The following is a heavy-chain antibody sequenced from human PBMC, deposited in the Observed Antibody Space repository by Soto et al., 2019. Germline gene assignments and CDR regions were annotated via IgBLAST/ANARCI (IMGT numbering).Heavy chain of an antibody. CDR1: GFILSNYT. CDR2: ISGSSTYI. D-gene: IGHD2-15*01. J-gene: IGHJ3*01. Sequence: EVQLVESGGGLVKPGGSLRLSCAGSGFILSNYTMNWVRQAPGKGLEWVSSISGSSTYIYYADSVKGRFTISRDNAKNALYLQMNGLRVEDTAVYYCARDRCSGGSCYRTYAFDLWGRGALVTVSS. V-gene: IGHV3-21*06. CDR3: ARDRCSGGSCYRTYAFDL.